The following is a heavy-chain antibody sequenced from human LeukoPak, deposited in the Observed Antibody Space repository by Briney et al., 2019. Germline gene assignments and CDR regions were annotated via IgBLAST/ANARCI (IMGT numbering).Heavy chain of an antibody. Sequence: SETLSLTCTVSGGSISSYYWSWILQPPGKGLEWIGYIYYSGSTNYNPSLKSRVTISVDTSKNQFSLKLSSVTAADTAVYYCASSSLWGATLDYWGQGTLVTVSS. D-gene: IGHD1-26*01. CDR3: ASSSLWGATLDY. V-gene: IGHV4-59*01. CDR1: GGSISSYY. CDR2: IYYSGST. J-gene: IGHJ4*02.